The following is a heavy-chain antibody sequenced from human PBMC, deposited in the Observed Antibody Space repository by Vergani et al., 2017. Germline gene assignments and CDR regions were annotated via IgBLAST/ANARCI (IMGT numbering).Heavy chain of an antibody. CDR2: INPNSGGT. D-gene: IGHD2-21*02. V-gene: IGHV1-2*02. CDR3: ARVSSHCGGDCYVDY. J-gene: IGHJ4*02. Sequence: QVQLVQSGAEVKKPGASVKVSCKASGYTFTGYYMHWVRQAPGQGLEWMGWINPNSGGTNYAPKFQGGVTMTRDTSISTAYMELSRLRSDDTAVYYCARVSSHCGGDCYVDYWGQGTLVTVSS. CDR1: GYTFTGYY.